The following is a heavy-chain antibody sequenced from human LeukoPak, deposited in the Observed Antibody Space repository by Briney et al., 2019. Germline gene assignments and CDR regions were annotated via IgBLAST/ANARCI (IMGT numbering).Heavy chain of an antibody. CDR1: GFTFSSYS. D-gene: IGHD3-9*01. Sequence: GGSLRLSCAASGFTFSSYSMNWVRQAPGKGLEWVSSISSSSYIYYADSVKGRFTISRDNAKNSLYLQMNSLRAEDTAVYYCARVRLRYFDWLLEAFDIWGQGTMVTVSS. J-gene: IGHJ3*02. CDR3: ARVRLRYFDWLLEAFDI. CDR2: ISSSSYI. V-gene: IGHV3-21*01.